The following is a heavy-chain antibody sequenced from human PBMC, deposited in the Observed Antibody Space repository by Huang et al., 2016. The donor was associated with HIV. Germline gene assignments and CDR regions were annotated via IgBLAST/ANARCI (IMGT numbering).Heavy chain of an antibody. J-gene: IGHJ4*02. CDR3: AKESRWFSSFDH. V-gene: IGHV3-30*18. CDR2: ISYDVITQ. Sequence: QVQLVESGGGVVQPGTSLRLSCAASGFTLSGFGMHWVRQAPGKWLEGVVVISYDVITQFCAGSVKCRFTIYRDNSDNTLYLQMNSLRTDDTALYYCAKESRWFSSFDHWGQGELVSVSS. D-gene: IGHD2-15*01. CDR1: GFTLSGFG.